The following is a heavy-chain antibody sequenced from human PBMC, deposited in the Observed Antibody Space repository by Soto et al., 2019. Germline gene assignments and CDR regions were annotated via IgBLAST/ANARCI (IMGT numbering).Heavy chain of an antibody. Sequence: GASVKVSCKTSGYSFITNAMHWVRQAPGQRLEWLGWIKPGTGTTKYSQKFQGRVNITRDTSASTAYLELSTLRSEDTAVYFCARGVGHTYYHNYGMEVWGQGTTVTVSS. J-gene: IGHJ6*02. CDR1: GYSFITNA. CDR2: IKPGTGTT. CDR3: ARGVGHTYYHNYGMEV. V-gene: IGHV1-3*01. D-gene: IGHD1-26*01.